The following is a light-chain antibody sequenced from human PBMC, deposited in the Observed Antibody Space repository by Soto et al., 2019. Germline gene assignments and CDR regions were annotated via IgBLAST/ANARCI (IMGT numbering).Light chain of an antibody. CDR1: QSVSSY. V-gene: IGKV3-11*01. J-gene: IGKJ5*01. Sequence: TQSPATLSASVGDRVTITCRASQSVSSYLAWYQQKPGQAPRLLIYDASNRATGIPAGFSGSGSGTDFTLTIRSLEPEDFAVYYCQQRSNWPFGQGTRLEIK. CDR3: QQRSNWP. CDR2: DAS.